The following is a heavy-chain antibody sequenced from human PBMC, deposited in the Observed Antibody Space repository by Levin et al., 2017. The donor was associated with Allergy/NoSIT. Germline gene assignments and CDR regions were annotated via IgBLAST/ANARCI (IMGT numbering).Heavy chain of an antibody. CDR3: AMSEKYDHWFDP. Sequence: SETLSLTCTVSGGSISRYYWSWIRQPPGKGLEWIGYIYYSGSTNYNPSLKSRVTISVDTSKNQFSLKLSSVTAADTAVYYCAMSEKYDHWFDPWGQGTLVTVSS. J-gene: IGHJ5*02. CDR1: GGSISRYY. D-gene: IGHD2-8*01. CDR2: IYYSGST. V-gene: IGHV4-59*01.